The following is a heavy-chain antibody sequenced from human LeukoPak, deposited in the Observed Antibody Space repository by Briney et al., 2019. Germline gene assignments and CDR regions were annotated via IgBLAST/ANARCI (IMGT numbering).Heavy chain of an antibody. V-gene: IGHV1-18*01. Sequence: ASVKVSCKASGYTFTSCGICWVRQAPGQGLEWMGWVSTYNGNTNYAQKFRGRVTMTTDTSTSTAYMELRNLRSDDTAVYYCAREASVKADKNYFDYWGQGTLVTVSS. CDR3: AREASVKADKNYFDY. J-gene: IGHJ4*02. D-gene: IGHD3-22*01. CDR2: VSTYNGNT. CDR1: GYTFTSCG.